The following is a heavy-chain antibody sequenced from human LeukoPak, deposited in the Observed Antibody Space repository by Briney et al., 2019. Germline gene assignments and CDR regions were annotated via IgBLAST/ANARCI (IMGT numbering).Heavy chain of an antibody. CDR3: ARGSGGDYFDY. Sequence: PGGSLRLSFAAPGFPFSSFWMSWVRQAPGKGLEWVANIKQDGREKYYVDPQKGRFTIYRDNAKKSLYLQMNSLRAEDTAVYYCARGSGGDYFDYWGQGTLVTVSS. D-gene: IGHD1-26*01. V-gene: IGHV3-7*01. CDR1: GFPFSSFW. J-gene: IGHJ4*02. CDR2: IKQDGREK.